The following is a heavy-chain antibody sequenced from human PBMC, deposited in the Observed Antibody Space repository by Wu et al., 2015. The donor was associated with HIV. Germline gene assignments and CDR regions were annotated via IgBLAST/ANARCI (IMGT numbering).Heavy chain of an antibody. V-gene: IGHV1-2*02. Sequence: QMQLVQSGAEVKKPGASVKVSCKTSGYPFSSYYMHWVRQAPGQGLEWMGWINPNSGGTNYAQKFQGRVTMTRDTSISTAYMELSRLRSDDTAVYYCARGRGVLPLSRGLDYWGQGTLVTVSS. D-gene: IGHD2-8*01. CDR1: GYPFSSYY. J-gene: IGHJ4*02. CDR3: ARGRGVLPLSRGLDY. CDR2: INPNSGGT.